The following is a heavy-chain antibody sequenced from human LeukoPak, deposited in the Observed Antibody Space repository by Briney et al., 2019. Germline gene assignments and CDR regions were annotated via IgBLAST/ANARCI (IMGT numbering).Heavy chain of an antibody. CDR2: ISSSSSYI. CDR1: GFTFSSYS. Sequence: GGSLRLSCAASGFTFSSYSMNWVRQAPGKGLEWVSSISSSSSYIYYADSVKGRFTISRDNAKNSLYLQMNSLRAEDTAVYYCATQGPQDDPYCSSTSCSRDYWGQGTLVTVSS. CDR3: ATQGPQDDPYCSSTSCSRDY. V-gene: IGHV3-21*01. J-gene: IGHJ4*02. D-gene: IGHD2-2*01.